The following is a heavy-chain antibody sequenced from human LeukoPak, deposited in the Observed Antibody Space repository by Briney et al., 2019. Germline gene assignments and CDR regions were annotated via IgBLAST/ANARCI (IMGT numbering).Heavy chain of an antibody. CDR3: AKPYTSGYFDY. V-gene: IGHV3-30*18. CDR2: ISYDGSNE. Sequence: GRSMRLYCAGSGFTFSTYGMYWVRQAQGKGLEWVAVISYDGSNEYYADSVKGRFTIFRDNSKNTVYLQMNSLRPEDTAVYYCAKPYTSGYFDYWGQGTLVTVSS. CDR1: GFTFSTYG. D-gene: IGHD3-22*01. J-gene: IGHJ4*02.